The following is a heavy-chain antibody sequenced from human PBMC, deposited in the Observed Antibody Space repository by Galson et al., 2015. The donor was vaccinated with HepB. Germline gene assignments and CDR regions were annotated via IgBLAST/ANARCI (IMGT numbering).Heavy chain of an antibody. Sequence: SLRLSCAASEFTVSGNNMHWVRQAPGEGLEWVAVIYSGGNTYYADSVKGRFTISRDTSENTLYLQMNSLRAEDTAVYYCARNMGVWGQGTLVTVSS. D-gene: IGHD3-16*01. V-gene: IGHV3-66*01. CDR2: IYSGGNT. J-gene: IGHJ4*02. CDR3: ARNMGV. CDR1: EFTVSGNN.